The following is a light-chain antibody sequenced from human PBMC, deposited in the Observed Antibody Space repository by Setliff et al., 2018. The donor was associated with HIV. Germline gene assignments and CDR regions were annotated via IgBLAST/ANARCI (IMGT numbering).Light chain of an antibody. CDR3: QVWDSSSDAWV. CDR1: NIGDKS. V-gene: IGLV3-21*04. J-gene: IGLJ3*02. Sequence: SYELAQSPSVSVAPGKTARITCGGNNIGDKSVFWYQQKPGLAPVLVIYYDTDRPSGIPERFSGSNSGNTATLTISRVEAGDEADYSCQVWDSSSDAWVFGGGTKVTVL. CDR2: YDT.